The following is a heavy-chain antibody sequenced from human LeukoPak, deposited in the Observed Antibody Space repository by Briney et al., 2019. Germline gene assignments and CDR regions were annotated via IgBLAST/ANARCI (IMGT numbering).Heavy chain of an antibody. V-gene: IGHV1-2*02. Sequence: ASVKVSCKASGYIFTGYYMHWVRQAPGQGLEWMGWINPNSGDTNYAQKFQGRVTMTRDTSISTAYMELSRLRSDDTAVYYCARDSGGERLDYWGQGTLVTVSS. CDR1: GYIFTGYY. CDR2: INPNSGDT. D-gene: IGHD1-1*01. J-gene: IGHJ4*02. CDR3: ARDSGGERLDY.